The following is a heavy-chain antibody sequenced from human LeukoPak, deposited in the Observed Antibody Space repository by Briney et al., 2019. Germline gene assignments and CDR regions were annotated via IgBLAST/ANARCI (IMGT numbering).Heavy chain of an antibody. V-gene: IGHV3-43D*04. Sequence: GGSLRLSCAASGFTFDDCTMHWVRQTPGKGLEGVSLISWDGDSTYYADSVKGRFNISRDNNKNSLYLQMNSLRAEDTAVYYCAKDSSQQIALAGTAFDYWGQGTLVTVSS. CDR1: GFTFDDCT. D-gene: IGHD6-19*01. CDR3: AKDSSQQIALAGTAFDY. J-gene: IGHJ4*02. CDR2: ISWDGDST.